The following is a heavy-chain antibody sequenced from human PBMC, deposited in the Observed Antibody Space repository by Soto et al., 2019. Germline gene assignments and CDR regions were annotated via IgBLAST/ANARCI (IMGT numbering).Heavy chain of an antibody. D-gene: IGHD6-6*01. V-gene: IGHV3-33*01. CDR3: ARDRSGSSGDGYDI. J-gene: IGHJ3*02. CDR2: IWYDGSSE. CDR1: GFTFRDYG. Sequence: QGQLVESGGGVVQPGRSLRLSCAASGFTFRDYGMHWVRQAPGKGLEWVAVIWYDGSSEFYGESMKGRFTISRDNSKSTVYLQMNSLRAEDTALYYCARDRSGSSGDGYDIWGQGAMVTVSS.